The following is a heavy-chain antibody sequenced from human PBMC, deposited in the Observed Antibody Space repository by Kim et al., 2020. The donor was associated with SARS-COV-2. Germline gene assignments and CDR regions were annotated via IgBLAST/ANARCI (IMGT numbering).Heavy chain of an antibody. Sequence: GSEVYADCVTGRFPISRDNSKNTLYLQMNSLRAEDTAVYYCAKGSAKPDYWGQGTLVTVSS. J-gene: IGHJ4*02. CDR2: GSE. CDR3: AKGSAKPDY. V-gene: IGHV3-23*01.